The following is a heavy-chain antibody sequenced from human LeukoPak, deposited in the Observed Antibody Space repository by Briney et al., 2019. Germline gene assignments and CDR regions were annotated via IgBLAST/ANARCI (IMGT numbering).Heavy chain of an antibody. CDR2: IDGSSNNI. CDR3: ARGYSSGWYSTEYYFDY. D-gene: IGHD6-19*01. CDR1: GFTFSGYS. J-gene: IGHJ4*02. V-gene: IGHV3-48*04. Sequence: GGSLRLSCAASGFTFSGYSMNWIRQAPGEGLEWVSYIDGSSNNIYYADSVKGRFTISRDNAKNSLYLQMNNLRAEDTAVYYCARGYSSGWYSTEYYFDYWGQGTLVTVSS.